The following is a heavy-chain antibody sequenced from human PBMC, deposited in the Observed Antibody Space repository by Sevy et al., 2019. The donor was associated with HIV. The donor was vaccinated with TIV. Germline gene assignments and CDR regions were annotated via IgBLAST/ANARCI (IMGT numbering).Heavy chain of an antibody. J-gene: IGHJ3*02. V-gene: IGHV5-51*01. Sequence: GESLKISCEGSGYNFANYWIGWVRQMPGKGLEWMGIIYPGDSDTRYSPSFQGQVTISADKSISTAYLQWSSLKASDTAMYYCARQRQRWLQLRGGGVEAFDIWGQGTMVTVSS. D-gene: IGHD5-12*01. CDR2: IYPGDSDT. CDR1: GYNFANYW. CDR3: ARQRQRWLQLRGGGVEAFDI.